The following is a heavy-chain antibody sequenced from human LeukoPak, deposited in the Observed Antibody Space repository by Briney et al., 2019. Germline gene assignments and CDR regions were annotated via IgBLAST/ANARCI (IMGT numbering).Heavy chain of an antibody. CDR2: IYSGGST. Sequence: GGSLRLSCAASGFTVSSNYMSWVRQAPGKGLEWVSVIYSGGSTYYADSVKGRFTISRDNSKNTLYLQMNSLRAEDTAVYYCAKDRPQTKYQLLLGAFDIWGQGTMVTVSS. CDR3: AKDRPQTKYQLLLGAFDI. D-gene: IGHD2-2*01. CDR1: GFTVSSNY. J-gene: IGHJ3*02. V-gene: IGHV3-53*01.